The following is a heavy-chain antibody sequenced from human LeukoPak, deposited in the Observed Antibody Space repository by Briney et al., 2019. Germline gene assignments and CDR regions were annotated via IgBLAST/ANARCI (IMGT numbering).Heavy chain of an antibody. CDR1: GGSISSGGHY. CDR2: IYYSGST. J-gene: IGHJ3*02. V-gene: IGHV4-31*03. D-gene: IGHD6-19*01. CDR3: ARLLAVAGGDAFDI. Sequence: SQTLSLTCTVSGGSISSGGHYWSWIRQHPGKGLEWIGYIYYSGSTNYNPSLKSRVTVSVDTSKDQFSLRLSSVTAADTAVYYCARLLAVAGGDAFDIWGQGKMVTVSS.